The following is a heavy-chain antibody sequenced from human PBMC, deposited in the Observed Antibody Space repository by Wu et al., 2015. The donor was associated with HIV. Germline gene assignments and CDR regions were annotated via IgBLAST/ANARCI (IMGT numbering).Heavy chain of an antibody. J-gene: IGHJ3*02. D-gene: IGHD7-27*01. Sequence: QVLLVQSGTEVKKPGASVKVSCKASGYTFSNYDINWVRQGPGQGLEWMGWIDSYNGKTNYAPKVQGRVAMTTDTSTDTAYLELRSLRSDDTAVYYCARGWELSGDDAFDIWGQGTVVSVSS. CDR2: IDSYNGKT. CDR1: GYTFSNYD. CDR3: ARGWELSGDDAFDI. V-gene: IGHV1-18*01.